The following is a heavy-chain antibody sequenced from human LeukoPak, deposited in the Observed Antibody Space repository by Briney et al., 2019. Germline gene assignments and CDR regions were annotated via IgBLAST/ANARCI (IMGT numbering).Heavy chain of an antibody. Sequence: PSETLSLTCTVSGGSISSSSNYWGWIRQPPGKGLEWIGSIYYSGTTYYNPSLKSRVTISVDTSKNQFSLKLSSVTAADTAVYYCARVTESYGSGRRHNYYYYYMDVWGKGTTVTISS. CDR2: IYYSGTT. V-gene: IGHV4-39*07. D-gene: IGHD3-10*01. CDR3: ARVTESYGSGRRHNYYYYYMDV. CDR1: GGSISSSSNY. J-gene: IGHJ6*03.